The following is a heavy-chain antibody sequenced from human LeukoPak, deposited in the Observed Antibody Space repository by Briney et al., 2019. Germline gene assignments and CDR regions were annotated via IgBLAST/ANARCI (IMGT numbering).Heavy chain of an antibody. CDR1: GYTFTSYY. D-gene: IGHD2-21*01. V-gene: IGHV1-46*01. J-gene: IGHJ4*02. CDR2: INPSGGST. Sequence: GASVKVSCKASGYTFTSYYMHWVRQAPGQGLEWMGIINPSGGSTSYAQKFQGRVTMTRDTSTSTVYMELSSLRSEDTAVYYCARAGCSGGVCLYYFDYWGQGTLVTVAS. CDR3: ARAGCSGGVCLYYFDY.